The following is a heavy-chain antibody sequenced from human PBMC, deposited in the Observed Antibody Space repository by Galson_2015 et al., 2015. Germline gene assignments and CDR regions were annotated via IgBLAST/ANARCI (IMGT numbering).Heavy chain of an antibody. CDR3: ARGNVFSSGYLDAFDI. D-gene: IGHD3-22*01. CDR2: INHSGST. Sequence: SETLSLTCAVYGGSFSGYYWSWIRQPPGKGLEWIGEINHSGSTNYNPSLKSRVTISVDTSKNQFSLKLSSVTAADTAVYYCARGNVFSSGYLDAFDIWGQGTMVTVSS. J-gene: IGHJ3*02. CDR1: GGSFSGYY. V-gene: IGHV4-34*01.